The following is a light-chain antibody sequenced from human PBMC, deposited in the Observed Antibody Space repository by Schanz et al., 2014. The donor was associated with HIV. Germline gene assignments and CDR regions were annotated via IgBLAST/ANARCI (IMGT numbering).Light chain of an antibody. V-gene: IGKV3-11*01. CDR2: DAS. Sequence: EIVLTQSPATLSLSPGERATLSCRASQSVSSYLAWYQQKPGQAPRLLIYDASNRATGIPARFSGSGSGTDFTLTISRLQSEDFALYYCLQHNTWPWTFGQGTKVEVK. CDR1: QSVSSY. CDR3: LQHNTWPWT. J-gene: IGKJ1*01.